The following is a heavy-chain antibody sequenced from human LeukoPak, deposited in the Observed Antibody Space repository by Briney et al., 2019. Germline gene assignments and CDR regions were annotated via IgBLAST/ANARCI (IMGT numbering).Heavy chain of an antibody. CDR2: INHSGST. V-gene: IGHV4-34*01. CDR3: ARGSLASNPLDIVATIFPQSYYYYYYMDV. CDR1: GGSFSGYY. J-gene: IGHJ6*03. Sequence: SETLSLTCAVYGGSFSGYYWSWIRQPPGKGLEWIGEINHSGSTNYNPSLKSRVTISVDTSKNQFSLKLSSVTAADTAVYYCARGSLASNPLDIVATIFPQSYYYYYYMDVWGKGTTVTVSS. D-gene: IGHD5-12*01.